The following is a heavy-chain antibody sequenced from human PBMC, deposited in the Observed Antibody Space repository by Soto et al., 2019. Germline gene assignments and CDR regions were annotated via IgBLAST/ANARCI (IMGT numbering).Heavy chain of an antibody. Sequence: QVQLQESGPGLVKPSGTLSLTCAASGGSISSSHWWTWVRQSPGKVLEYIGEISHSGTSNSNPSLKTRVTLSVDKSKNLFSLTLTSGTAADTAVYSWARVVLTMTSVAFDDWGQGTLVIVSS. CDR3: ARVVLTMTSVAFDD. J-gene: IGHJ3*01. V-gene: IGHV4-4*02. CDR2: ISHSGTS. D-gene: IGHD3-3*01. CDR1: GGSISSSHW.